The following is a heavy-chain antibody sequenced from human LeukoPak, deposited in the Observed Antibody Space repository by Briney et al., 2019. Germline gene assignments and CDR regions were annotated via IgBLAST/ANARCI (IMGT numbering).Heavy chain of an antibody. V-gene: IGHV1-8*02. Sequence: ASVKVSCKASGYTFTSYGISWVRQAPGQGLEWMGWMNPNSGNTGYAQKFQGRVTMTRNTSISTAYMELSSLRSEDTAVYYCARGESPFHYDSSGYVYWGQGTLVTVSS. CDR1: GYTFTSYG. CDR2: MNPNSGNT. D-gene: IGHD3-22*01. J-gene: IGHJ4*02. CDR3: ARGESPFHYDSSGYVY.